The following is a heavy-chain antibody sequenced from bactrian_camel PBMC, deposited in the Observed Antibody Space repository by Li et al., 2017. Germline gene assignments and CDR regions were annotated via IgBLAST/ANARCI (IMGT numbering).Heavy chain of an antibody. CDR1: TITSC. Sequence: HVQLVESGGGSVQAGGSLRLSCVASTITSCMGWVRQAPGKAREEVAKMSPRGDVSYADFVKGRFTVSKDNAKNTQYLQMDSLKPEDTAMYYCAARSGGWCRPEYGGWYWGQGTQVTVS. CDR3: AARSGGWCRPEYGGWY. J-gene: IGHJ4*01. V-gene: IGHV3-3*01. CDR2: MSPRGDVS. D-gene: IGHD7*01.